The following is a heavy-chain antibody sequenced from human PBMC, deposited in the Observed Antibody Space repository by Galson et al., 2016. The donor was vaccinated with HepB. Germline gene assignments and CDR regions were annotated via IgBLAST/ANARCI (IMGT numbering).Heavy chain of an antibody. D-gene: IGHD5-18*01. CDR2: INEDGSEE. V-gene: IGHV3-7*05. CDR3: NSGYTCGF. CDR1: GFRFSTFW. J-gene: IGHJ4*02. Sequence: SLRLSCAASGFRFSTFWMTWVRQAPGKGLEWVANINEDGSEERYVDSVKGRFSISRDNGKNSLYLQMNSLRGEDSAVYYCNSGYTCGFWGQGTLVTVSS.